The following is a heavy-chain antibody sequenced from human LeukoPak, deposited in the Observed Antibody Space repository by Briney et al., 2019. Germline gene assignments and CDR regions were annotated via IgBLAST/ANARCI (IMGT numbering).Heavy chain of an antibody. J-gene: IGHJ4*02. CDR2: INHSGST. V-gene: IGHV4-34*01. CDR3: ARAPETVAIDY. D-gene: IGHD5-12*01. CDR1: GETFSGYY. Sequence: SETLSLTCAIYGETFSGYYWTWIRQPPGKGLEWIAEINHSGSTNYNPSLKSRVTISADTSKNQFSLKMTSLTAADTAVYYCARAPETVAIDYWGQGTLVTVSS.